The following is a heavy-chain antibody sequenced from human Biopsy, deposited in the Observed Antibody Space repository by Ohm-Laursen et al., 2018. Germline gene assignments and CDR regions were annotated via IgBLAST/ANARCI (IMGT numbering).Heavy chain of an antibody. V-gene: IGHV1-69*06. CDR2: NIPILGTG. CDR3: ATKLTGYFHH. D-gene: IGHD3-9*01. J-gene: IGHJ1*01. CDR1: GGTFSNYG. Sequence: SVTVSCKAPGGTFSNYGVNWVRQAPGQGLEWLGENIPILGTGNYTQKFQDRVTVAADTSTSTATMELRSLRSDDTAVYYCATKLTGYFHHWGQGTLVIVSS.